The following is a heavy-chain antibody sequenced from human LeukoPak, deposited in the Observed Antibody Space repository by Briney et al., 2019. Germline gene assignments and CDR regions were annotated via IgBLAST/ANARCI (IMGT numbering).Heavy chain of an antibody. D-gene: IGHD5-12*01. Sequence: ASVKVSCKASGYTFINYGFTWVRQAPGQGLELMGWISGYNGNTNYLQKFQGRGAMTTDTSTNTVYMELRSLSSDDTAVYYCARVSTNSRVGGYDPQWYFDLWGRGTLVTVSS. CDR3: ARVSTNSRVGGYDPQWYFDL. CDR2: ISGYNGNT. J-gene: IGHJ2*01. V-gene: IGHV1-18*04. CDR1: GYTFINYG.